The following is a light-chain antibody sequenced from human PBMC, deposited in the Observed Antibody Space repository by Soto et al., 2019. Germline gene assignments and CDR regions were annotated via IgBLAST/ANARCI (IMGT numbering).Light chain of an antibody. CDR3: QQYYSTPLT. CDR2: WAS. CDR1: QGFLYSSNTNTY. V-gene: IGKV4-1*01. J-gene: IGKJ4*01. Sequence: VITQLPDSLALPQGKRATIKATPGQGFLYSSNTNTYSAWYQQKPGQPPKLLVYWASTGESGVPDRFSGSGSGTDFTLTISSLQAEDVAVYYCQQYYSTPLTFGGGNKVEIK.